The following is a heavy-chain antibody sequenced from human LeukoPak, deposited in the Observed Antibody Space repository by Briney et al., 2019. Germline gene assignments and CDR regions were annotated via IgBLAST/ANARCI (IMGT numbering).Heavy chain of an antibody. Sequence: ASVKVSCKASGGTFSSYAISWVRQAPGQGLEWMGRIIPILGIANYAQKLQGRVTMTTDTSTSTAYMELRSLRSDDTAVYYCARTQYYYDSSGYVDYWGQGTLATVSS. CDR3: ARTQYYYDSSGYVDY. CDR1: GGTFSSYA. CDR2: IIPILGIA. V-gene: IGHV1-69*04. D-gene: IGHD3-22*01. J-gene: IGHJ4*02.